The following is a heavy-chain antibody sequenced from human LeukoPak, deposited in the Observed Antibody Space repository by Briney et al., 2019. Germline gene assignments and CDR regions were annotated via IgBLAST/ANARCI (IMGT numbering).Heavy chain of an antibody. J-gene: IGHJ6*02. D-gene: IGHD2-15*01. Sequence: SETLSLTCTVSGGSISSYYWSWIRQPPGKGLEWIGYIHYSGSTNYNPSLKSRVTISVDTSKNQFSLKLSSVTAADTAVYYCARRWSNYGMDVWGQGTTVTVPS. CDR3: ARRWSNYGMDV. CDR2: IHYSGST. V-gene: IGHV4-59*08. CDR1: GGSISSYY.